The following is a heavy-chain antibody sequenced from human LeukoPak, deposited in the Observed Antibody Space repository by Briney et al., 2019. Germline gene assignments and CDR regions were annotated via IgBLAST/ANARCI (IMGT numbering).Heavy chain of an antibody. J-gene: IGHJ3*02. D-gene: IGHD3-3*01. CDR2: ISSSGSTI. CDR3: ARVVAIFGVVIDESGAFDI. V-gene: IGHV3-11*04. Sequence: GGSLRLSCAASGFTFSDYYMSWIRQAPGKGLEWVSYISSSGSTIYYADSVKGRFTISRDNAKNSLYLQMNSLRVEDTAVYYCARVVAIFGVVIDESGAFDIWGQGTMVTVSS. CDR1: GFTFSDYY.